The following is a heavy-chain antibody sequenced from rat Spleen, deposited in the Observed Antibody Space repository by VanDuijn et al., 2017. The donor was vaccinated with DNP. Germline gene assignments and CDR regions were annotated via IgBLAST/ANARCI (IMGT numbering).Heavy chain of an antibody. J-gene: IGHJ3*01. V-gene: IGHV5-20*01. D-gene: IGHD1-4*01. CDR1: GLTFSDYG. CDR2: ITYDGGST. Sequence: EVQLVESGGGLVQPGRSMKLSCAASGLTFSDYGMAWVLQAPTKGLEWVASITYDGGSTYYRDSVKGRFTISRDNAKSTLYLQMESLRSEDTATYYCAKEATRAPFAYWGQGTLVTVSS. CDR3: AKEATRAPFAY.